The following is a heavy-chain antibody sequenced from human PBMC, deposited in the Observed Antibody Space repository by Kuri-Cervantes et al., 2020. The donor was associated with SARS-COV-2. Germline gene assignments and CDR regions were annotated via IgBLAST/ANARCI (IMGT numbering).Heavy chain of an antibody. V-gene: IGHV3-7*03. Sequence: GESLKISCAASGFTFSSYSMNWVRQAPGKGLVWVANIKQDDTEYYYVDSVRGRFTISRDNAKNSMYLQMNSLRAEDTAIYYCVRGTEDYSGARSFFDSWGQGTPVTVSS. D-gene: IGHD4-11*01. J-gene: IGHJ4*02. CDR1: GFTFSSYS. CDR2: IKQDDTEY. CDR3: VRGTEDYSGARSFFDS.